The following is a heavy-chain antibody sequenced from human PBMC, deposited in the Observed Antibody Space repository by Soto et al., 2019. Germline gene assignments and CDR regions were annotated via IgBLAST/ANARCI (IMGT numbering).Heavy chain of an antibody. CDR1: GGTFSSYA. Sequence: SVKVSCKASGGTFSSYAISWVRQAPGQGLEWMGGVIPIFGTANYAQKFQGRVTITADESTSTAYMELSSLRSEDTAVYYCARDLTVVVVAAPQNWFDPWGQGTLVTVSS. D-gene: IGHD2-15*01. CDR2: VIPIFGTA. CDR3: ARDLTVVVVAAPQNWFDP. V-gene: IGHV1-69*13. J-gene: IGHJ5*02.